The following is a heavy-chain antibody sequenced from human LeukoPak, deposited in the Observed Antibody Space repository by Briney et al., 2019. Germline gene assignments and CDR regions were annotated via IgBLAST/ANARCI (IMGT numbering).Heavy chain of an antibody. V-gene: IGHV3-64D*06. D-gene: IGHD6-6*01. Sequence: PGGSLRLSCSASGFSFSSYAMHWVRLAPGKGLEYVSAISSNEGSTYYADSVKGRFTISRDNSKNTLYLQMSSLRAEDTAVYYCVTDKREYTYTLDYWGQGTLVTVSS. CDR2: ISSNEGST. J-gene: IGHJ4*02. CDR1: GFSFSSYA. CDR3: VTDKREYTYTLDY.